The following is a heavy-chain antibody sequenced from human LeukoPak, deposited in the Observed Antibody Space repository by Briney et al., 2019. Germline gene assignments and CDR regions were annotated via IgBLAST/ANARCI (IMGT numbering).Heavy chain of an antibody. V-gene: IGHV4-61*05. CDR3: ARVGILTGYYPDNWFDP. CDR2: IYYSGST. CDR1: GGSISSSSYY. D-gene: IGHD3-9*01. Sequence: SETLSLTCTVSGGSISSSSYYWGWIRQPPGKGLEWIGYIYYSGSTNYNPSLKSRVTISVDTSKNQFSLKLSSVTAADTAVYYCARVGILTGYYPDNWFDPWGQGTLVTVSS. J-gene: IGHJ5*02.